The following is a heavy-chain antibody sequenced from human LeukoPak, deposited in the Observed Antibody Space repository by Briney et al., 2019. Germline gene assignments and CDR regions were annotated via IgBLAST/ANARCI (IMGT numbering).Heavy chain of an antibody. CDR3: AVIYYDSSGYPPFDY. D-gene: IGHD3-22*01. CDR1: GGTFSSYA. Sequence: SVKVSCKASGGTFSSYAISWVRQAPGQGLEWMGGIIPIFGTANYAQKLQGRVTMTTDTSTSTAYMELRSLRSDDTAVYYCAVIYYDSSGYPPFDYWGQGTLVTVSS. J-gene: IGHJ4*02. CDR2: IIPIFGTA. V-gene: IGHV1-69*05.